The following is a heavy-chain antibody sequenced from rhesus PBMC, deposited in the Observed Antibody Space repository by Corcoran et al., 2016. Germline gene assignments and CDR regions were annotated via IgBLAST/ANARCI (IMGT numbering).Heavy chain of an antibody. Sequence: QMQLQESGPGLVKPSETVSLTCDVSGGSISGHYWTWIRQPPGKGLEWIGNIEAITAGTIYNPSLRSRVTISKDTSKNHFSLKLSSVTAADTAVYYCASLFSLYYNRLDVWGPGVLVTVSS. CDR3: ASLFSLYYNRLDV. D-gene: IGHD2-2*01. V-gene: IGHV4-81*01. J-gene: IGHJ5-1*01. CDR1: GGSISGHY. CDR2: IEAITAGT.